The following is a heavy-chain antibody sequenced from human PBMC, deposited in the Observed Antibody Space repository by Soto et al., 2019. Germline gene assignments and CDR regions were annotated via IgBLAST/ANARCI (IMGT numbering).Heavy chain of an antibody. CDR3: TSVLLAVGRPSTSYYGMEV. V-gene: IGHV3-49*03. D-gene: IGHD2-15*01. J-gene: IGHJ6*02. CDR1: GFTFGDYA. CDR2: IRSKAYGGTT. Sequence: GGSLRLSCTASGFTFGDYAMSWFRQAPGKGLEWVGFIRSKAYGGTTEYAASVKGRFTISRDDSKSIAYLQMNSLKTEDTAVYYCTSVLLAVGRPSTSYYGMEVWGQGTTATVSS.